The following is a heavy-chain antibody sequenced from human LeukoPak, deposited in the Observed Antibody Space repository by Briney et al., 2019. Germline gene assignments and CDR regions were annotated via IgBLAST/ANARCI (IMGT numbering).Heavy chain of an antibody. CDR1: GYTFNSYY. J-gene: IGHJ6*03. D-gene: IGHD6-6*01. Sequence: ASVKVSCKASGYTFNSYYMHWVRQAPGQGLEWMGWINPNSGGTNYAQKFQGRVTMTRDTSISTAYMELSRLRSDDTAVYYCARDPHPEGSSSSYYYYYYMDVWGKGTTVTVSS. CDR3: ARDPHPEGSSSSYYYYYYMDV. CDR2: INPNSGGT. V-gene: IGHV1-2*02.